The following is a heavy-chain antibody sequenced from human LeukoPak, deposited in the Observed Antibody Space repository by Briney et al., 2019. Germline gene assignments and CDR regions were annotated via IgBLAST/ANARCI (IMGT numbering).Heavy chain of an antibody. CDR1: GFTFDDYA. D-gene: IGHD3-22*01. CDR2: ISWNSGSI. Sequence: PGGSLRLSCVASGFTFDDYAMHWVRQTPGKGLEWVSGISWNSGSIGYADSVKGRFTISRDNAKDSLYLQMNSLRAEDTALYYCAKDTGYYYDSSNYWVWGQGTLVTVSS. CDR3: AKDTGYYYDSSNYWV. J-gene: IGHJ4*02. V-gene: IGHV3-9*01.